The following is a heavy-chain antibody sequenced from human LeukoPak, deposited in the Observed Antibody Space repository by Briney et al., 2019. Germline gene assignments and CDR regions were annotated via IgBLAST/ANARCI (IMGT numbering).Heavy chain of an antibody. CDR2: ISYDGSNK. V-gene: IGHV3-30-3*01. CDR1: GFTFSSYA. D-gene: IGHD4-17*01. CDR3: ARESYGDYVYYFDY. J-gene: IGHJ4*02. Sequence: GGSLRLSCAASGFTFSSYAMHWVRQAPGKGLEWVAVISYDGSNKYYADSVKGRFTISRDNSKNTLYLQMNSLRAEDTAVYYCARESYGDYVYYFDYWGQGTLVTVSS.